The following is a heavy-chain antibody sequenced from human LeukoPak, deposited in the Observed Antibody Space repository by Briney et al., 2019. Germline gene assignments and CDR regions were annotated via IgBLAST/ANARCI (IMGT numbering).Heavy chain of an antibody. CDR2: INHSGST. J-gene: IGHJ4*02. V-gene: IGHV4-34*01. CDR3: ARDPKYGLDY. D-gene: IGHD3-10*01. CDR1: GGSFSGYY. Sequence: SETLSLTCAVYGGSFSGYYWSWIRQPPGKGLEWIGEINHSGSTNYNPSLKSRVTISVDTSKNQFSLKLSSVTAADTAVYYCARDPKYGLDYWGQGTLVTVSS.